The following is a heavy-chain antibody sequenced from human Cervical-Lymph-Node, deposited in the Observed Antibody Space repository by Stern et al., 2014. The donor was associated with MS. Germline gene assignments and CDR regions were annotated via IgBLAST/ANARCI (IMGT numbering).Heavy chain of an antibody. CDR1: GGSFSTFA. Sequence: VQLVQSGAEVKKPGSSVKVSCKASGGSFSTFAITWVRQAPGQGLEWMAGITPLFGTTNFAHKFQGRVTLTGDTSTNTVYMELSSLRSDDTAVYYCARDPAVLIQGSYYGMDVWGQGTTVIVS. CDR3: ARDPAVLIQGSYYGMDV. V-gene: IGHV1-69*14. CDR2: ITPLFGTT. J-gene: IGHJ6*02. D-gene: IGHD2-21*01.